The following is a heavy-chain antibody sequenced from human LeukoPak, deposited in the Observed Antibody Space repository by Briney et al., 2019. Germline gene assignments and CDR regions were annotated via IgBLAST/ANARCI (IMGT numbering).Heavy chain of an antibody. J-gene: IGHJ5*02. D-gene: IGHD2-2*02. V-gene: IGHV3-30*02. Sequence: GGSLRLPCAASGFTFSSYGMHWVRQAPGKGLEWVAVIWYGGSNKYYADSVKGRFTISRDNSKNTLYLQMNSLRAEDTAVYYCAKDHGGYCSSTSCYTNWFDPWGQGTLVTVSS. CDR1: GFTFSSYG. CDR3: AKDHGGYCSSTSCYTNWFDP. CDR2: IWYGGSNK.